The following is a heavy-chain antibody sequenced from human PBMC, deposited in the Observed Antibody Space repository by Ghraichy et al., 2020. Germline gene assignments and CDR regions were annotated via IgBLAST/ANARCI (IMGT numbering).Heavy chain of an antibody. V-gene: IGHV3-23*01. CDR3: AKNPYSSGWYPIDY. Sequence: GESLYISCAASGFTFSSYAMSWVRQAPGKGLEWVSAISGSGGSTYYADSVKGRFTISRDNSKNTLYLQMNSLRAEDTAVYYCAKNPYSSGWYPIDYWGQGTLVTVSS. CDR2: ISGSGGST. CDR1: GFTFSSYA. J-gene: IGHJ4*02. D-gene: IGHD6-19*01.